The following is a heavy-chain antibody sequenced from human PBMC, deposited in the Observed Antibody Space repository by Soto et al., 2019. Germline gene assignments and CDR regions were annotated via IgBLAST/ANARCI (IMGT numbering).Heavy chain of an antibody. V-gene: IGHV1-2*02. Sequence: AAVKVSCKASGYTFTGYYMHWVRQAPGQGLEWMGWINPNSGGTNYAQKFQGRVTMTRDTSISTAYMELSRLRSDDTAVYYCARDRRIQLWLFDYWGQGTLVTVSS. CDR2: INPNSGGT. CDR1: GYTFTGYY. D-gene: IGHD5-18*01. J-gene: IGHJ4*02. CDR3: ARDRRIQLWLFDY.